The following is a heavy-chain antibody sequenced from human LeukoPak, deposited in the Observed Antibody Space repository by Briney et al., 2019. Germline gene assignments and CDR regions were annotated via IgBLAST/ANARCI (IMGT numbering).Heavy chain of an antibody. CDR2: ISAWSDNI. Sequence: PGGSLGLSCAASGFTFSKYAMSWVRQAPGKGLEWVSAISAWSDNIHYADSVRGRFTISRDNSKNMLYLQMNSLRAEDTAVYYCAIRTPGSAWYEYWGQGTLVTVSS. CDR1: GFTFSKYA. J-gene: IGHJ4*02. D-gene: IGHD6-19*01. CDR3: AIRTPGSAWYEY. V-gene: IGHV3-23*01.